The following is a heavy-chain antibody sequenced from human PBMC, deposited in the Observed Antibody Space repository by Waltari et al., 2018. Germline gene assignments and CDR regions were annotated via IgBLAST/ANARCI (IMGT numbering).Heavy chain of an antibody. CDR1: GGSISHNY. D-gene: IGHD5-18*01. CDR2: FYYTGST. J-gene: IGHJ2*01. V-gene: IGHV4-59*01. CDR3: ARFNQYSSSKYFDV. Sequence: QLQLQESGPGVVKPSETLSLPCDVPGGSISHNYWSWIRQSPGTGLESIGFFYYTGSTIYNPSLESRATISVDRSKSQVSLTLTSVTTADTAVYFCARFNQYSSSKYFDVWGRGMLVTVSS.